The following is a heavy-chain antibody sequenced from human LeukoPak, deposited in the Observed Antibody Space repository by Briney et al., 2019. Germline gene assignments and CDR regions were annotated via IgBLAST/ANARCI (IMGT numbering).Heavy chain of an antibody. V-gene: IGHV3-64*02. CDR3: ASASTFCSSTGCPSGNY. Sequence: GGSLRLSCTASGFTFSNYGMHWVRQAPGKGLEYVSPISSNGGSTYYADSVKGRFTISRDNSKNTLYLQMGSLRAEDMAVYYCASASTFCSSTGCPSGNYWGQGTLVTVSS. D-gene: IGHD2-2*01. CDR2: ISSNGGST. J-gene: IGHJ4*02. CDR1: GFTFSNYG.